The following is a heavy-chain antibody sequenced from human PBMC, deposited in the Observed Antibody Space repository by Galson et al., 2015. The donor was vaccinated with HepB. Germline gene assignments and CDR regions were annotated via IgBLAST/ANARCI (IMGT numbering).Heavy chain of an antibody. CDR2: SGNDGLT. D-gene: IGHD6-19*01. Sequence: SGNDGLTYYADSVKGRFTISRDNSKNTLYLQMNGLRPEDTAVYYCARELYSGWPPTYHYYAMDVWGQGTTVTVSS. J-gene: IGHJ6*02. V-gene: IGHV3-23*01. CDR3: ARELYSGWPPTYHYYAMDV.